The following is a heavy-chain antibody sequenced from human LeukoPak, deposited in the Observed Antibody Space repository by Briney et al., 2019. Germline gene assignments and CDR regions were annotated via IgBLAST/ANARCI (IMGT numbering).Heavy chain of an antibody. CDR1: GGSISTYY. D-gene: IGHD2-15*01. CDR2: IYYSGST. V-gene: IGHV4-59*08. CDR3: ARTYCRGGSCHFDY. J-gene: IGHJ4*02. Sequence: PSETLSLTCTVSGGSISTYYWSWIRQPPGKGLEWIGYIYYSGSTDSNPSLKSRVTISVDTSKNQISLKLSSVTAADTAVYYRARTYCRGGSCHFDYWGQGTLVTVSS.